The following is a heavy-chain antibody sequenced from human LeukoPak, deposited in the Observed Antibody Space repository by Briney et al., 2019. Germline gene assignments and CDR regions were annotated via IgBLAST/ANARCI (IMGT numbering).Heavy chain of an antibody. Sequence: SETLSLTCTVSGGSISSHYWSWIRQPPGKGLEWIGYIYYSGSTNYNPSLKSRVTISVDTSKNQFSLKLSSVTAADTAVYYCARDYGGEKIDALDIWGQGTMVTVSS. V-gene: IGHV4-59*11. CDR3: ARDYGGEKIDALDI. J-gene: IGHJ3*02. CDR1: GGSISSHY. CDR2: IYYSGST. D-gene: IGHD4-23*01.